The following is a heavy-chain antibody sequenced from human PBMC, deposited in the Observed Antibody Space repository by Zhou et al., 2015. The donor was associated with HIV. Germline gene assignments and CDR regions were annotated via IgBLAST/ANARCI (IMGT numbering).Heavy chain of an antibody. CDR1: GFTFTNAW. J-gene: IGHJ4*02. CDR3: TRVKLPGRHFDWLVSPVAY. CDR2: VSFDGRRT. Sequence: EVQLVESGGGLVKPGGSLRLSCAASGFTFTNAWMSWVRQTPGKGLAWVARVSFDGRRTDYADAVQGRFTISRDNAEKTLYLQMNNVRIEDTGVYHCTRVKLPGRHFDWLVSPVAYWGQGTQVTVAS. D-gene: IGHD3-9*01. V-gene: IGHV3-74*01.